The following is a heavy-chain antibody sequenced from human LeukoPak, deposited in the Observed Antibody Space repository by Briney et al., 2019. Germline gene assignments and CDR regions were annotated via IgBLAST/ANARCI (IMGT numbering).Heavy chain of an antibody. J-gene: IGHJ6*02. Sequence: PSETLSLTCTVSGGSISSSSYYWGWIRQPPGKGLEWIGSIYYSGSTYYNPSLKSRVTISVDTSKNQFSLKLSSVTAADTAVYYCARHQTRGIFGDPGPMDVWGQGTTVTVSS. D-gene: IGHD3-10*01. CDR2: IYYSGST. CDR1: GGSISSSSYY. V-gene: IGHV4-39*01. CDR3: ARHQTRGIFGDPGPMDV.